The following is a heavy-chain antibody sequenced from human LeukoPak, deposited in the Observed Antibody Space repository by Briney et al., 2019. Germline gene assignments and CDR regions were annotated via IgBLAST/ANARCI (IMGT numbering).Heavy chain of an antibody. J-gene: IGHJ3*02. V-gene: IGHV4-59*01. Sequence: SETLSLTCTVSGGSINNFFWNWVRQSPGKGLEWIGYADHSGNTKYNPSLWGRVTMFVDTSNNQFSLRLTSLTAADTAVYYCARVPWKFEPFDIWGQGTKVTVSS. D-gene: IGHD1-1*01. CDR3: ARVPWKFEPFDI. CDR1: GGSINNFF. CDR2: ADHSGNT.